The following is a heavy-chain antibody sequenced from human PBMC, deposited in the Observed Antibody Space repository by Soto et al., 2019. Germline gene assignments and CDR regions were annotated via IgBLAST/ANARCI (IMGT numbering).Heavy chain of an antibody. Sequence: QLQLQESGSGLVKPSQTLSLTCAGSGGSISSGCYSWSWIRQPPGKGLEWIGYINHSRSTYYNPSPKSRVTSSVDRSKNQVSLKLSSVPAADTAVYYCARGMTTVTTFDYSGQGTLVTVSS. D-gene: IGHD4-17*01. CDR1: GGSISSGCYS. CDR2: INHSRST. V-gene: IGHV4-30-2*01. J-gene: IGHJ4*02. CDR3: ARGMTTVTTFDY.